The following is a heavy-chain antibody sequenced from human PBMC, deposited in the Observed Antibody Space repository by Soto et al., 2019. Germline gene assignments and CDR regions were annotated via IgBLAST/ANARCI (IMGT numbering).Heavy chain of an antibody. D-gene: IGHD6-19*01. CDR2: ISDDGSQK. Sequence: GGSLRLSCAASGFTFRTYGMHWVRQAPGKGLEWVAFISDDGSQKYYGDSVKGRFTISRDNSKNTLSLRMISLRTEDTSVYYCAKEAPGGWHFFDTWGQGTLVTISS. J-gene: IGHJ4*02. CDR3: AKEAPGGWHFFDT. CDR1: GFTFRTYG. V-gene: IGHV3-30*18.